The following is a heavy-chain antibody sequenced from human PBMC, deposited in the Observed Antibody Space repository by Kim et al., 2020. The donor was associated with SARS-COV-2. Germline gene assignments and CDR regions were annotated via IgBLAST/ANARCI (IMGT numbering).Heavy chain of an antibody. CDR3: ASTIVSTGVYYFDY. J-gene: IGHJ4*02. D-gene: IGHD2-15*01. V-gene: IGHV4-4*07. Sequence: NPSLKSRVTMSVDTSKNQFSLKLSSVTAADTAMYYCASTIVSTGVYYFDYWGQGTLVTVSS.